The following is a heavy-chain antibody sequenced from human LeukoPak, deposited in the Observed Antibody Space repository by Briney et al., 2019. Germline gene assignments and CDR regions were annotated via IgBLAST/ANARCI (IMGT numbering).Heavy chain of an antibody. V-gene: IGHV3-23*01. Sequence: GGSLRLSCAASGFTFDNYAMSWVRRAPGKGLEWVSTITGSGATTNYADSVKGRFTISRDNSKNTLSLQGNSLSAEDTAVYYCAKGRYCDSTTCAYHGLDVWGQGTTVTVSS. J-gene: IGHJ6*02. CDR2: ITGSGATT. CDR1: GFTFDNYA. CDR3: AKGRYCDSTTCAYHGLDV. D-gene: IGHD2-2*01.